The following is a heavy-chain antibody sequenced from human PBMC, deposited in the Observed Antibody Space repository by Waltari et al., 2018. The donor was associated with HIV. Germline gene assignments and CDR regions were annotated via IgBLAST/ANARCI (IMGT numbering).Heavy chain of an antibody. CDR2: ISSDGSTT. D-gene: IGHD3-10*01. CDR1: GSTFGRYW. Sequence: EVQLVESGGGLVQPGGSLGLSCEASGSTFGRYWHHWVRQDPGKGWMVVSFISSDGSTTNDADSVKGRRSISSDNAKNTLYLQMNSLRADDTAVYYCARENAMTYYDALDIWGQGTMVTVSS. CDR3: ARENAMTYYDALDI. V-gene: IGHV3-74*01. J-gene: IGHJ3*02.